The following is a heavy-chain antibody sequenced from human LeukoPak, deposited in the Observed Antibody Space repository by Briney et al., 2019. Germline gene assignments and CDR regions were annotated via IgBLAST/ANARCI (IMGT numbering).Heavy chain of an antibody. Sequence: GGSLRLSCAASGFNVFTNYMSWVRQAPGKGLEWVSGISWNSGSIGYADSVKGRFTISRDNAKNSLYLQMNSLRAEDTALYYCAKAAGYSSSWLFDYWGQGTLVTVSS. CDR3: AKAAGYSSSWLFDY. CDR1: GFNVFTNY. J-gene: IGHJ4*02. CDR2: ISWNSGSI. D-gene: IGHD6-13*01. V-gene: IGHV3-9*01.